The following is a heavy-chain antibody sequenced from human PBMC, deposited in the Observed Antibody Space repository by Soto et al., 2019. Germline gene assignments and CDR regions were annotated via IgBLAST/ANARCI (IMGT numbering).Heavy chain of an antibody. D-gene: IGHD3-22*01. CDR1: GGTFSSYA. CDR2: IIPIFGTA. J-gene: IGHJ4*02. Sequence: ASVKVSCKASGGTFSSYAVSWVRQAPGQGLEWMGGIIPIFGTANYAQKFQGRVTITADESTSTAYMELSSLRSEDTAVYYCARTDYYDSSGYYYSTYYFDYWGQGTLVTVSS. CDR3: ARTDYYDSSGYYYSTYYFDY. V-gene: IGHV1-69*13.